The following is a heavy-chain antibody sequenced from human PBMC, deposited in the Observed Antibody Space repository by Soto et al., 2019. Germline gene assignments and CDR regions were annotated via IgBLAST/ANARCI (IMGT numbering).Heavy chain of an antibody. Sequence: GGSLRLSCAASGFTFSSYAMSWVRQAPGKGLEWVSAISGSGGSTYYADSVKGRFTISRDNSKNTLYLQMNSQRAEDTALYYCASTAPSYYYDSSSTISYWGQGTLVTVSS. D-gene: IGHD3-22*01. CDR1: GFTFSSYA. V-gene: IGHV3-23*01. CDR3: ASTAPSYYYDSSSTISY. CDR2: ISGSGGST. J-gene: IGHJ4*02.